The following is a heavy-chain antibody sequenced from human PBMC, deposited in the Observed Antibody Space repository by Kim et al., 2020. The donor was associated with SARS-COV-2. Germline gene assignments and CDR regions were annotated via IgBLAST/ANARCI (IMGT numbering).Heavy chain of an antibody. V-gene: IGHV3-64D*06. CDR2: ISNKGSKT. J-gene: IGHJ3*02. CDR1: GFIFSNYC. CDR3: VNDHKGSGTSDGFDI. Sequence: GGSLRLSCSASGFIFSNYCMHWVRRAPGKGLESVSAISNKGSKTYQPDSVKGRFTISRDNAKNTVYLQMNSLRVDDTAVYYCVNDHKGSGTSDGFDIWGQRTRVPVSS. D-gene: IGHD3-10*01.